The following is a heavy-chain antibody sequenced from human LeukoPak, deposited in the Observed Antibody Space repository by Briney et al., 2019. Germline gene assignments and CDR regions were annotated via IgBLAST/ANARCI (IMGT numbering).Heavy chain of an antibody. V-gene: IGHV7-4-1*02. Sequence: ASVKVSCKASGYTFTSYAMNWVRQAPGQGLGWMGWINTNTGNPTYAQGFTGRFVFSLDTSVSTAYLQISSLKAEDTAVYYCASRESSSWYAYYYGMDVWGQGTTVTVSS. D-gene: IGHD6-13*01. CDR3: ASRESSSWYAYYYGMDV. CDR2: INTNTGNP. J-gene: IGHJ6*02. CDR1: GYTFTSYA.